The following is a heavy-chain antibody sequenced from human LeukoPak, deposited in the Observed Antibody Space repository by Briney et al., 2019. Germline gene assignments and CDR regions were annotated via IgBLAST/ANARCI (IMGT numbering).Heavy chain of an antibody. Sequence: PSQTLSLTCTVSGGSISSGGYYWSWIRQHPGKGLEWIGYIYYSGSTHYNPSLKSRVTISVDTSKNQFSLKLSSVTAADTAVYYCARDRDTAMAPGAFDIWGQGTMVTVSS. CDR2: IYYSGST. CDR3: ARDRDTAMAPGAFDI. V-gene: IGHV4-31*03. CDR1: GGSISSGGYY. J-gene: IGHJ3*02. D-gene: IGHD5-18*01.